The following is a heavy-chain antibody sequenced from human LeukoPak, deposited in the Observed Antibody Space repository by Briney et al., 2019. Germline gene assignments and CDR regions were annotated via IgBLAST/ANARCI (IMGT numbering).Heavy chain of an antibody. J-gene: IGHJ4*02. D-gene: IGHD1-26*01. CDR3: AREVRGSGRDFDY. CDR2: IGTRSNPI. V-gene: IGHV3-11*01. CDR1: GFSFSDLY. Sequence: GGSLRLPCAASGFSFSDLYMSWIRQAPGMGLEWISYIGTRSNPIYYADSVKGRFTISRDDAKNSLYLQMNSLRDEDTAVYFCAREVRGSGRDFDYWGQGILVTVST.